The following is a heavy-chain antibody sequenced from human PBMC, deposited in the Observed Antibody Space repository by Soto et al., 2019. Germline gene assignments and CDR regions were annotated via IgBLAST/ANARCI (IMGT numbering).Heavy chain of an antibody. D-gene: IGHD1-1*01. V-gene: IGHV3-23*01. Sequence: EVQLLESGGGLVQPGGSLRLSCAASGFTFSTYAMNWVRQAPGNGLEWVSAISGSGGSIHYADSVKGRFTISRDNSKNTLYLQMNRLRDEDTAVYQWVKGDWKGGLWGQGNQGNVSS. J-gene: IGHJ4*03. CDR3: VKGDWKGGL. CDR1: GFTFSTYA. CDR2: ISGSGGSI.